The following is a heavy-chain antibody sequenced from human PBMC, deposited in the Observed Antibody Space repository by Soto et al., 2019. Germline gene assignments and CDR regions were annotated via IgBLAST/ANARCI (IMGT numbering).Heavy chain of an antibody. V-gene: IGHV1-2*04. Sequence: QVQLVQSGAEVKKPGASVKVSCKASGYTFTGYYMHWVRQAPGQGLEWMGWINPNSGDTNYAQKFQGWVTMTRDTSITKAYIELSRLRSDDTAVYYCARYSSGTVRVNYRTNFGYWGQGTLVTVSS. D-gene: IGHD6-25*01. CDR2: INPNSGDT. J-gene: IGHJ4*02. CDR1: GYTFTGYY. CDR3: ARYSSGTVRVNYRTNFGY.